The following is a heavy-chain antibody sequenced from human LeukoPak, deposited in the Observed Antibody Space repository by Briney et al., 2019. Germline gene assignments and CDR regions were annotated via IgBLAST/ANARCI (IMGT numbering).Heavy chain of an antibody. D-gene: IGHD6-19*01. CDR2: MNPNSGNT. CDR3: ARAGLAVAGTRDWFDP. J-gene: IGHJ5*02. V-gene: IGHV1-8*01. Sequence: ASVKVSCKDSGYTFTSYDINWVRQATGQGLEGLGWMNPNSGNTGYAQKIQGRVTMTRNTSISTAYMELSSLRSEDTAVYYCARAGLAVAGTRDWFDPWGQGTLVTVSS. CDR1: GYTFTSYD.